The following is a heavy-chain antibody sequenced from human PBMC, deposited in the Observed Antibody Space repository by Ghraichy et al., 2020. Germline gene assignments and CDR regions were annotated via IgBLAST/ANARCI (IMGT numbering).Heavy chain of an antibody. CDR1: GFPFGSYS. J-gene: IGHJ6*02. V-gene: IGHV3-48*02. Sequence: GGSLRLSCVGSGFPFGSYSLNWVRQSPGKGLEWVSYITSSSRTKSYADSVKGRFTISRDNAHNSLDLQMNSLRDEDTAVYYCARGSKVVRFFYYDGMDVWGQGTTVTVSS. CDR2: ITSSSRTK. CDR3: ARGSKVVRFFYYDGMDV. D-gene: IGHD4-23*01.